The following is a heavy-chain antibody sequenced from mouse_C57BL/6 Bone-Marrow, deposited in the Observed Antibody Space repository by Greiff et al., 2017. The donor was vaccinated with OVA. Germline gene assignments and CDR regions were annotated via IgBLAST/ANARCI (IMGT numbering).Heavy chain of an antibody. Sequence: QVQLQQSGPGLVQPSQSLSITCTVSGFSLTSYGVHWVRQSPGKGLEWLGVIWRGGSTDYNAAFMSRLSITKDNSKSQVFFKMNSLQADDTAIYYGAKNYYGSNWYFDVWGTGTTVTVSS. D-gene: IGHD1-1*01. CDR3: AKNYYGSNWYFDV. CDR2: IWRGGST. J-gene: IGHJ1*03. V-gene: IGHV2-5*01. CDR1: GFSLTSYG.